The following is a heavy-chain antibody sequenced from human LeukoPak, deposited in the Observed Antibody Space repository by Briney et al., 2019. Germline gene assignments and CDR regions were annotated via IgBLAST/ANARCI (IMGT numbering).Heavy chain of an antibody. D-gene: IGHD6-6*01. CDR1: GFTFSSYS. Sequence: GGSLRLSCAAPGFTFSSYSMNWVRQAPGKGVEWVSYISSSSSTIYYADSVKGRFTISRDNAKNSLYLQMNSLRAEDTAVYYCARSRGYNAARRHFDYWGQGTLVTVSS. CDR2: ISSSSSTI. J-gene: IGHJ4*02. V-gene: IGHV3-48*01. CDR3: ARSRGYNAARRHFDY.